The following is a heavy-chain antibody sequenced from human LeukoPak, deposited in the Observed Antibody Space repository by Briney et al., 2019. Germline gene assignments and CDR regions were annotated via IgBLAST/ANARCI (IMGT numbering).Heavy chain of an antibody. Sequence: ASVKVSCKASGYTFTSNYIHWLRQAPGQRLEWMGWINAGYDNTKYSQKFQGRVTITRDTSATTAYMELSSLRSEDTAVYYCAGSYCTTTDCYTWFDPWGQGTLVTVSS. J-gene: IGHJ5*02. CDR2: INAGYDNT. CDR1: GYTFTSNY. CDR3: AGSYCTTTDCYTWFDP. D-gene: IGHD2-2*02. V-gene: IGHV1-3*01.